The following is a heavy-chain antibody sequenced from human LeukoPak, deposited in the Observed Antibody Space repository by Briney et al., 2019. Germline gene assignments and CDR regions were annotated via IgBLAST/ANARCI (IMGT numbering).Heavy chain of an antibody. V-gene: IGHV3-49*03. Sequence: GGSLRLSCAASGFTFSRAWMSWIRQAPGKGLEWVGFIRSKAYGETADYAASVKGRFTISRDDSKAIAYLQMNSLKTEDTAVYHCTRDRGAYNLYDYWGQGTLVTVSS. J-gene: IGHJ4*02. D-gene: IGHD1-1*01. CDR3: TRDRGAYNLYDY. CDR2: IRSKAYGETA. CDR1: GFTFSRAW.